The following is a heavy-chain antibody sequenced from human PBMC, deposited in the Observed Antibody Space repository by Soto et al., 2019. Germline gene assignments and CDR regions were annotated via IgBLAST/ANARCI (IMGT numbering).Heavy chain of an antibody. V-gene: IGHV3-48*01. CDR1: GFTFSSYS. CDR2: ISSSSTI. D-gene: IGHD1-7*01. CDR3: AREQAMAGTFDY. J-gene: IGHJ4*02. Sequence: EVQLVESGGGLVQPGGSLRLSCAASGFTFSSYSMNWVRQAPGKGLEWVSYISSSSTIYYADSVKGRFTISRDNAKNSLYLQMNSLRAEDTAVYYCAREQAMAGTFDYWGQGTLVTVSS.